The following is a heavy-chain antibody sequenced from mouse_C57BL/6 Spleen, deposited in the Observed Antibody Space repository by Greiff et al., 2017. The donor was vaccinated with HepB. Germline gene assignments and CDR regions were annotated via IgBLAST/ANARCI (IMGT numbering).Heavy chain of an antibody. CDR3: AKMGGYGDYVAMDY. Sequence: VKVVESGPGLVQPSQILSITCTVSGFSLTSYGVHWVRQSPGKGLEWLAVIWRGGSTDYNAAFMSRLSITKDNSKSQVFFKMNSLQADDTAIYYSAKMGGYGDYVAMDYWGQGTSVTVSS. D-gene: IGHD2-13*01. CDR1: GFSLTSYG. J-gene: IGHJ4*01. V-gene: IGHV2-5*01. CDR2: IWRGGST.